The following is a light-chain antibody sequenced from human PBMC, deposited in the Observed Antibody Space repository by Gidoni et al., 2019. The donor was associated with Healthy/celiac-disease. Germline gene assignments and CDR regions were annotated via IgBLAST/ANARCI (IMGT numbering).Light chain of an antibody. CDR3: QQRSNWPPLT. J-gene: IGKJ4*01. CDR2: DAS. CDR1: QSVSSY. Sequence: VLTQSPATLSLSPGERATLSCRASQSVSSYLAWYQQKPGQAPRLLIYDASNRATGIPARFSGSGSGTDFTLTISSLEPEDFAVYYCQQRSNWPPLTFGGGTKVEIK. V-gene: IGKV3-11*01.